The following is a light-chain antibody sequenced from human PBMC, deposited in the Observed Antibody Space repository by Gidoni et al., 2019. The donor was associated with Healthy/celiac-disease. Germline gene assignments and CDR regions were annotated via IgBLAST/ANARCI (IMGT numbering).Light chain of an antibody. CDR3: QQRSNWPPLT. J-gene: IGKJ4*01. CDR2: DAS. CDR1: QSVSSY. Sequence: VLTQSPATLSLSPGERATLSCRASQSVSSYLAWYQQKPGQAPRLLIYDASNRATGIPARFSGSGSGTDFTLTISSLEPEDFAVYYCQQRSNWPPLTFGGGTKVEIK. V-gene: IGKV3-11*01.